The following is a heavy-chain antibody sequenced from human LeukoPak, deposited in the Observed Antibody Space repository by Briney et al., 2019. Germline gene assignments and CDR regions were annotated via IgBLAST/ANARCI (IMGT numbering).Heavy chain of an antibody. Sequence: GGSLRLSCAASGFAFSTYSMNWVRQAPGKGLEWVSFISTSSSYIYYADSVKGRFTISRDNSKNSLYLQMNSLRAEDTAVYYCARDQDWNDRGGLDYWGQGTLVIVSS. D-gene: IGHD1-1*01. CDR3: ARDQDWNDRGGLDY. CDR2: ISTSSSYI. CDR1: GFAFSTYS. J-gene: IGHJ4*02. V-gene: IGHV3-21*01.